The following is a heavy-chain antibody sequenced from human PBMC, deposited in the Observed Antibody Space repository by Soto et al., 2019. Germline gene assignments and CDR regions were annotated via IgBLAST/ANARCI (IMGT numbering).Heavy chain of an antibody. J-gene: IGHJ6*02. CDR2: INPSGGST. Sequence: QVQLVQSGAEVKKPGASVKVSCKASGYTFTSYYIHWVRQAPGQGLEWMGIINPSGGSTSYAQKFQGRVTMTRDTSTSTVYMELSSLRSEDTAVYYCARDAEWLVRYYYGMDVWGQGTTVTVSS. CDR1: GYTFTSYY. V-gene: IGHV1-46*01. D-gene: IGHD6-19*01. CDR3: ARDAEWLVRYYYGMDV.